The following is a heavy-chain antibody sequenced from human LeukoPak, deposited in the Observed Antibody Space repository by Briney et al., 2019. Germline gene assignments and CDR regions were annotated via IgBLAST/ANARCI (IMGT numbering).Heavy chain of an antibody. V-gene: IGHV4-59*01. CDR2: IYYSGST. CDR3: ARGSTSHSSSWYEGTYYFDY. D-gene: IGHD6-13*01. Sequence: PSETLSLTCTVSGGSISTYYWSWIRQPPGKGLEWIGYIYYSGSTNYYPSLKSRVTISVDTSKNQFSLKLSSVTAADTAVYYCARGSTSHSSSWYEGTYYFDYWGQGTLVTVSS. J-gene: IGHJ4*02. CDR1: GGSISTYY.